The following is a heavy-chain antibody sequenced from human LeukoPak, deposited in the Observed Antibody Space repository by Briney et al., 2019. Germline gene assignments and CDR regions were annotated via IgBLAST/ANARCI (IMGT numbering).Heavy chain of an antibody. CDR1: GGSFSGYY. V-gene: IGHV4-34*01. CDR2: INHSGST. J-gene: IGHJ4*02. Sequence: SETLSLTCAVYGGSFSGYYWSWIRQPPGKGLEWIGEINHSGSTNYNPSLKSRVTISVDTSKNQFSLKLSSVTAADTAVYYCAREDPGIAVAGTGRNFDYWGQGTLVTVSS. CDR3: AREDPGIAVAGTGRNFDY. D-gene: IGHD6-19*01.